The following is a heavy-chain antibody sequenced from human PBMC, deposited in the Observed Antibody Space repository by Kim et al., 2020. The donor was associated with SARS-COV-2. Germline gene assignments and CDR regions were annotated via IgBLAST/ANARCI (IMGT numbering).Heavy chain of an antibody. D-gene: IGHD3-3*01. J-gene: IGHJ5*02. CDR1: GYTFTNYA. Sequence: ASAKVSCKASGYTFTNYAMNWVRQAPGQGLEWMGWINTNTGNPTYAQGFTGRFVFSLDTSVSTAYLQISSLKAEDTAVYYCASTFWSGYTSWFDPWGQGTLVTVSS. CDR3: ASTFWSGYTSWFDP. V-gene: IGHV7-4-1*02. CDR2: INTNTGNP.